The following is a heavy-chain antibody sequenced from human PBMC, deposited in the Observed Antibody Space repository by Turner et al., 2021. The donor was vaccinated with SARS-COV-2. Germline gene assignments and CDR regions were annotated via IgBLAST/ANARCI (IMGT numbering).Heavy chain of an antibody. CDR1: GFTFSTYS. Sequence: VHLVESGGGLVQPGGSLRLPCVASGFTFSTYSMNWVRQATGKGLEWVSYMDSSSSTIYYADSVKGRFTISRDNAKNSLYLQMNSLRADDTAVYYCASPFDYWGQGTLVTVSS. CDR3: ASPFDY. V-gene: IGHV3-48*01. J-gene: IGHJ4*02. CDR2: MDSSSSTI.